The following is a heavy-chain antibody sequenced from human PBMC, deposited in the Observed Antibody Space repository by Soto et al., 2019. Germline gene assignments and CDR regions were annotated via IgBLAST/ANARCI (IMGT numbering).Heavy chain of an antibody. Sequence: SETKSLTRAVADGSISNGGYCWSWIKQHPGKGLEWIGSIYFSGSTYYNPSLKSRVTISVATPKNQFSLKLSSVTAADTAVYYCARLGTSDYFYYYIGVWGKGTTVTVSS. D-gene: IGHD4-17*01. CDR1: DGSISNGGYC. J-gene: IGHJ6*03. CDR3: ARLGTSDYFYYYIGV. CDR2: IYFSGST. V-gene: IGHV4-31*11.